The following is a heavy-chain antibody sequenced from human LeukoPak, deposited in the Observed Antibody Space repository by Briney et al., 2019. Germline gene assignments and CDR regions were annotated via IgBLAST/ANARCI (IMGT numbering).Heavy chain of an antibody. D-gene: IGHD6-19*01. CDR2: ISGSGDST. CDR3: AKDSRAPIAVAAINWFDP. J-gene: IGHJ5*02. V-gene: IGHV3-23*01. Sequence: PGGSLRLSCAASGFTFRSYGMTWVRQAPGKGLEWVSAISGSGDSTYYADSVKGRFTISRDNSRNTLYLQMNSLRAEDTAVYYCAKDSRAPIAVAAINWFDPWGQGTLVTVSS. CDR1: GFTFRSYG.